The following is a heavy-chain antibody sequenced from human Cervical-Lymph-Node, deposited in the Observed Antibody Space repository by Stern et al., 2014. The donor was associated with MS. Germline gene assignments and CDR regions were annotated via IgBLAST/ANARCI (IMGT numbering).Heavy chain of an antibody. V-gene: IGHV4-61*02. CDR1: GGSISSGSYY. D-gene: IGHD1-1*01. J-gene: IGHJ4*02. CDR2: IYTSENT. CDR3: DY. Sequence: QVQLQESGPGLVKPSQTLSLTCTVSGGSISSGSYYWSWIRQPAGKGLEWIGRIYTSENTNYNPSLKSRVTISVDTSKNQFSLKRYYCAREGWNDEGLDYWGQGTLVTVSS.